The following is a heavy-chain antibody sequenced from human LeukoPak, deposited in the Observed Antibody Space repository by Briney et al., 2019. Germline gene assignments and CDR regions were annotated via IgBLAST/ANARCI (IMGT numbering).Heavy chain of an antibody. D-gene: IGHD3-22*01. Sequence: GGSLRLSCAASGFTFSDYYMSWIRQAPGKGLEWVSYISSTGITKYYADSVKGRFTVSRDNAKNSLYLQMNSLRAEDTAVYYCARDRGGTMIVVVNFFDYWGQGTLVTVSS. CDR1: GFTFSDYY. J-gene: IGHJ4*02. CDR3: ARDRGGTMIVVVNFFDY. CDR2: ISSTGITK. V-gene: IGHV3-11*04.